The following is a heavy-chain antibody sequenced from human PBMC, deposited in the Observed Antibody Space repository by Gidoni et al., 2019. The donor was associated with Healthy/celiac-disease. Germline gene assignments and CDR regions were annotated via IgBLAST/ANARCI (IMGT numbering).Heavy chain of an antibody. D-gene: IGHD6-13*01. CDR2: ISWNSGNI. J-gene: IGHJ4*02. CDR1: GFPFDDYA. V-gene: IGHV3-9*01. CDR3: AKDGYITPDGRRGDFDY. Sequence: EVQLVESGGGLVQPGRSLRLSCAASGFPFDDYAMHWVRQAPGKGLEWVSGISWNSGNIGYADSVKGRFTISRDNAKNSLYLQMNSLRAEDTALYYCAKDGYITPDGRRGDFDYWGQGTLVTVSS.